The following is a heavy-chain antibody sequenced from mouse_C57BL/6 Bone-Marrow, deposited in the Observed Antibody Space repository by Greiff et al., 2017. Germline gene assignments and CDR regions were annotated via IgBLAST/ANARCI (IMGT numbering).Heavy chain of an antibody. V-gene: IGHV1-82*01. J-gene: IGHJ2*01. CDR2: IYPGDGDT. D-gene: IGHD2-3*01. CDR3: ARSGDGYYVYYFDY. CDR1: GYAFSSSW. Sequence: VQLQQSGPELVKPGASVKISCKASGYAFSSSWMNWVKQRPGKGLEWIGRIYPGDGDTNYNGKFKGKATLTADKSSSTAYMQLSSLTSEDSAVYFCARSGDGYYVYYFDYWGQGTTLTVSS.